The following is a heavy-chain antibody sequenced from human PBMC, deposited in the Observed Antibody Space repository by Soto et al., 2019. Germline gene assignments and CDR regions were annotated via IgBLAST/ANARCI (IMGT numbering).Heavy chain of an antibody. CDR1: GFTFSSYA. J-gene: IGHJ4*02. V-gene: IGHV3-23*01. D-gene: IGHD6-19*01. Sequence: PGGSLRLSCAASGFTFSSYAMSWVRQAPGKGLEWVSAISGSGGSTYYADSVKGRFTISRDNSKNTLYLQMNSLRAEDTAVYYCAKEPMKYSSGARYFDYWGQGTLVTVSS. CDR2: ISGSGGST. CDR3: AKEPMKYSSGARYFDY.